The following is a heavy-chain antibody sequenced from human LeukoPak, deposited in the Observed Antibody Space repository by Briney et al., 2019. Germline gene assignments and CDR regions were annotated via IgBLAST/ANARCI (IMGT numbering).Heavy chain of an antibody. J-gene: IGHJ4*02. V-gene: IGHV3-48*02. D-gene: IGHD3-10*01. CDR2: ISSSSGTI. CDR3: ARERFGDFDY. CDR1: GFIFSSYS. Sequence: GGSLRLSCAASGFIFSSYSMNWVRQAPGKGLEWVSYISSSSGTIYYADSVKGRFTISRDNAKNSLYLQMNSLRDDDTAVYYCARERFGDFDYGGQGTLVTVSS.